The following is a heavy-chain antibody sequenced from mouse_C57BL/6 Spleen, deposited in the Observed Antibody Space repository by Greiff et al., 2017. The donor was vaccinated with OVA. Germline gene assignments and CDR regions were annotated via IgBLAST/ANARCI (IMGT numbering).Heavy chain of an antibody. J-gene: IGHJ2*01. CDR1: GYSFTDYN. CDR3: ARSALYGGYLDY. D-gene: IGHD1-1*02. Sequence: VHVKQSGPELVKPGASVKISCKASGYSFTDYNMNWVKQSNGKSLEWIGVINPNYGTTSYNQKFKGKATLTVDQSSSTAYMQLNSLTSEDSAVYYCARSALYGGYLDYGGQGTTLTVSS. V-gene: IGHV1-39*01. CDR2: INPNYGTT.